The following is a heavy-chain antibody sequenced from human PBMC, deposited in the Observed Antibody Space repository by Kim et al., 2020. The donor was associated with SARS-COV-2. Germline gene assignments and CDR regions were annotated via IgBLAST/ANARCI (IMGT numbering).Heavy chain of an antibody. D-gene: IGHD6-19*01. CDR3: AREGPGSSGPVADAFDI. J-gene: IGHJ3*02. V-gene: IGHV1-46*01. Sequence: ASVKVSCKASGYTFTSYYMHWVRQAPGQGLEWMGIINPSGGSTSYAQKFQGRVTMTRDTSTSTVYMELSSLRSEDTAVYYCAREGPGSSGPVADAFDIWGQGTMVTVSS. CDR1: GYTFTSYY. CDR2: INPSGGST.